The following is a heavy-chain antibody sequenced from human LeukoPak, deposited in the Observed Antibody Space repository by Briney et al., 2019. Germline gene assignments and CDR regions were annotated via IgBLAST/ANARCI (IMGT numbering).Heavy chain of an antibody. J-gene: IGHJ5*02. D-gene: IGHD6-19*01. Sequence: GGSLRLSCAASGFIFSGSGMHWVRQAPGRGLESVPVISASGATTFYADSVKGRFTISRDNFKSVLYLEMNSLRAEDTAVYYCATTARVAGAWGQGTLVTVSS. V-gene: IGHV3-23*01. CDR3: ATTARVAGA. CDR1: GFIFSGSG. CDR2: ISASGATT.